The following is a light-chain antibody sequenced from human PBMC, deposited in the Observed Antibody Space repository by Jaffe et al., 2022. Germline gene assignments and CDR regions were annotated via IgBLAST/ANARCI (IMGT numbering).Light chain of an antibody. V-gene: IGKV3-15*01. CDR3: QQYSKWPLT. CDR2: GAS. Sequence: EIVMTQSPATLSVSPGERATLSCRASQSVSSNLAWYQQKPGQAPRLLIYGASTRATGIPATFSGSGSGTEFTLTISSLQSEDFAVYYCQQYSKWPLTFGGGTKVEIK. J-gene: IGKJ4*01. CDR1: QSVSSN.